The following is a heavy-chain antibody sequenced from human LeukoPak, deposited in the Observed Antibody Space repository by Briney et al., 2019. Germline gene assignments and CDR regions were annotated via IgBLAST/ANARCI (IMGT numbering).Heavy chain of an antibody. J-gene: IGHJ4*02. Sequence: SETLSLTCAVYGGSFSGYYWSWIRQPPGKGLEWIGEINHSGSNNCDPSLKSRVTISVDTSKNQFSLNLSSVTAADTAVYYCARDSTMPDYWGQGTLVTVSS. V-gene: IGHV4-34*01. CDR2: INHSGSN. CDR1: GGSFSGYY. CDR3: ARDSTMPDY. D-gene: IGHD2-2*01.